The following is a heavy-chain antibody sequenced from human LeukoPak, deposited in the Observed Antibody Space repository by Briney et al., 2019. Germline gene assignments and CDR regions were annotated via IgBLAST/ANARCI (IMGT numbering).Heavy chain of an antibody. J-gene: IGHJ4*02. Sequence: APVKVSCKASGYTLTDYWMRWVRQAPGQGLEWMGVIKPTSGDTHSAQDSRGRVTMTSNTSISPVYMELSNLRSDDTAVYYCASDYPHQRFDYWGQGTLVTVSS. CDR1: GYTLTDYW. CDR3: ASDYPHQRFDY. CDR2: IKPTSGDT. V-gene: IGHV1-2*02. D-gene: IGHD3-16*02.